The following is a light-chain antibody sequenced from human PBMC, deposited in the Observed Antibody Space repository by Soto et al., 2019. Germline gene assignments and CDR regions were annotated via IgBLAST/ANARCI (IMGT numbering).Light chain of an antibody. J-gene: IGLJ1*01. CDR3: ASYTSGSTQYV. CDR2: EVN. CDR1: SSDVGAYKY. Sequence: QSALTQPASVSGSPGQSITISCTGTSSDVGAYKYVSWYQQHPGKAPKLMLYEVNNRPSGVSNRFSGSKSGNTASLTISGLQAEDEADYYCASYTSGSTQYVFGTGTKVTVL. V-gene: IGLV2-14*03.